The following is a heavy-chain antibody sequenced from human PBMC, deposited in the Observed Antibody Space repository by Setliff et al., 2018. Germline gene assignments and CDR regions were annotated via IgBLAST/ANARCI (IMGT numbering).Heavy chain of an antibody. J-gene: IGHJ4*02. Sequence: ASVKVSCKASGYAFASHYMHWVRQAPGQGPEWMGLIHPGGGSSSPAEKFEGRVTMTRDTSTSTVYMELSSLRSDDTAIYFCARAGLASAGRKGIFDHWGQGTLVTVSS. V-gene: IGHV1-46*01. CDR2: IHPGGGSS. CDR1: GYAFASHY. CDR3: ARAGLASAGRKGIFDH. D-gene: IGHD6-13*01.